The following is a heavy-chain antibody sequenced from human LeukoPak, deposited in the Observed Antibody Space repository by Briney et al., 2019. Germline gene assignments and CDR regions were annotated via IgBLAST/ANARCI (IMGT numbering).Heavy chain of an antibody. D-gene: IGHD1-7*01. Sequence: GGSLRLSCAASGFTFSSYAMSWVRQAPGKGLEWVSAISGSGGSTYYADSVKGRFTISRDNSKNTLYLQMNSLRAEDTAVYYCAKNDRDITGTTEDWFDPWGQGTLATVSS. CDR2: ISGSGGST. CDR3: AKNDRDITGTTEDWFDP. V-gene: IGHV3-23*01. CDR1: GFTFSSYA. J-gene: IGHJ5*02.